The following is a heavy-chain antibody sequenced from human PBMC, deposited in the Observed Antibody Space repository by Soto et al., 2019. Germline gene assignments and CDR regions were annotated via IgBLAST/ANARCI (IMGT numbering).Heavy chain of an antibody. D-gene: IGHD3-22*01. Sequence: EMQLVESGGGLVQPGGSLRLSCAVSGFTFSNYWMAWVRQAPGKGLEWVANINKDGRERYYVDSVKDRFTISRDNAKNSLYLQMNGLRSDDAAIYYCARDTSSGCDRWGQGTLVTVSS. CDR2: INKDGRER. V-gene: IGHV3-7*04. CDR1: GFTFSNYW. CDR3: ARDTSSGCDR. J-gene: IGHJ5*02.